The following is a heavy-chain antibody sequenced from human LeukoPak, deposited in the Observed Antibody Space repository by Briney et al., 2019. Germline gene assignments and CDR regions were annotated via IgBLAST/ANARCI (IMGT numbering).Heavy chain of an antibody. Sequence: GGSLRLSCAASGFTFSGSAMHWARQASGKGLEWVGRIRSKANSYATAYAASVKGRFTISRDDSKNTAYLQMNSLKTEDTAVYYCTTYCSGGSCYSDAFDIWGQGTMVTVSS. J-gene: IGHJ3*02. CDR2: IRSKANSYAT. D-gene: IGHD2-15*01. CDR3: TTYCSGGSCYSDAFDI. V-gene: IGHV3-73*01. CDR1: GFTFSGSA.